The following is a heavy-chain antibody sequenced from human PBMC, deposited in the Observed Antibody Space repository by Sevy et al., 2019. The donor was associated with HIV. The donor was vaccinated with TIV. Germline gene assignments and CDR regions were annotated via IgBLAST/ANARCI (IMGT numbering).Heavy chain of an antibody. J-gene: IGHJ3*02. CDR2: IYSGGST. Sequence: GGSLRLSCAASGFTVSSNYMSWVRQAPGKGLEWVSVIYSGGSTYYADSVKGRFTISRDNSKNTLYLQMNSLRAEDTAVYYCARDSGKRAVAGKSDAFDIWGQGTMVTVSS. CDR1: GFTVSSNY. CDR3: ARDSGKRAVAGKSDAFDI. D-gene: IGHD6-13*01. V-gene: IGHV3-53*01.